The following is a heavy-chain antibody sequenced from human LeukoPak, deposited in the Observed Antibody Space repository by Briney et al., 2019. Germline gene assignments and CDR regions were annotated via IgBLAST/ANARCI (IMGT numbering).Heavy chain of an antibody. CDR1: GYSFTSYW. V-gene: IGHV5-51*01. CDR2: IYPGDSDT. Sequence: GESLKISCKGSGYSFTSYWIGWVRQMPGKGLEWMGIIYPGDSDTRYSPSFQGQVTISADKSISTAYLQWSSLKASDTAMYYCAGHESPYSSSNYYMDVWGKGTTVTVSS. CDR3: AGHESPYSSSNYYMDV. J-gene: IGHJ6*03. D-gene: IGHD6-6*01.